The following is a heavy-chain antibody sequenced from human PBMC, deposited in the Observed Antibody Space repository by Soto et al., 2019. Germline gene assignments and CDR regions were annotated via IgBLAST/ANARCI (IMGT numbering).Heavy chain of an antibody. CDR1: GFTFSSYS. CDR3: AMDIAGASYYYYGMEG. Sequence: GGSLRLSCAASGFTFSSYSMNWVRQAPGKGLERVSSISSSSSYIYYADSVKGRFTISRDNAKNSLYLQMKGLRAEDTDVYYCAMDIAGASYYYYGMEGWGQGSTFAVSS. V-gene: IGHV3-21*01. CDR2: ISSSSSYI. J-gene: IGHJ6*02. D-gene: IGHD5-12*01.